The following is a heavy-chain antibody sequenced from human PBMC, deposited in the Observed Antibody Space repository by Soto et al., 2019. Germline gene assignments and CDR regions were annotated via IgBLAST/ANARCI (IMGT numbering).Heavy chain of an antibody. CDR2: IIPIFGTT. CDR3: ARIPRYSFPTSDPLDN. V-gene: IGHV1-69*01. CDR1: GGTFNTYT. J-gene: IGHJ1*01. D-gene: IGHD1-26*01. Sequence: QVQLVQSGTDVKKPGSSVTVSCKASGGTFNTYTFSWVRQAPGQGLEWMGSIIPIFGTTHYAQSFQGRLSIQADQSSTTTYMELRSLTSHDTALYYCARIPRYSFPTSDPLDNWGQGTLVTVSS.